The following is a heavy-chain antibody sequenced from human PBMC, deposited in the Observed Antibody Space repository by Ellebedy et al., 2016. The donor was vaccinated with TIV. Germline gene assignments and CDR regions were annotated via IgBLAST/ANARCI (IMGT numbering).Heavy chain of an antibody. CDR1: GFTFSDAW. J-gene: IGHJ5*02. CDR3: VKGGDIVATNWFDP. CDR2: IYSGGST. V-gene: IGHV3-53*05. D-gene: IGHD5-12*01. Sequence: GESLKISCAASGFTFSDAWMSWVRQAPGKGLEWVSVIYSGGSTYYADSVKGRFTISRDNSKNTLYLQMSSLRAEDTAVYYCVKGGDIVATNWFDPWGQGTLVTVSS.